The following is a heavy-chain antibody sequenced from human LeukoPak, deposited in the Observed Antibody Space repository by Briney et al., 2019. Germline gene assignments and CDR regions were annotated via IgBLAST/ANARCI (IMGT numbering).Heavy chain of an antibody. D-gene: IGHD3-22*01. Sequence: PSQTLSLTCTVSGGSISSYYWSWIRQPAGKGLEWIGRIYSIGSTNYNPSLKSRVTMSVDTSKNQFSLKLSSVTAADTAVYYCARDRNYYDSSGYYYAAFDIWGQGTMVTVSS. CDR1: GGSISSYY. CDR3: ARDRNYYDSSGYYYAAFDI. CDR2: IYSIGST. J-gene: IGHJ3*02. V-gene: IGHV4-4*07.